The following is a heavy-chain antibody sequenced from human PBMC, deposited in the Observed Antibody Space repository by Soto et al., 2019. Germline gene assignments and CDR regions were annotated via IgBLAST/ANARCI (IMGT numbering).Heavy chain of an antibody. D-gene: IGHD5-12*01. Sequence: PSETLSLTCTVSGGSISSGPYSWGWIRQPPGEGLEWIGTFYYSESTYYNPSLESRVTISVDTSKNHISLQLNSVTPEDTAVYYCARVRSRYDLSYYGVDVWGQGTTVTVSS. V-gene: IGHV4-39*02. J-gene: IGHJ6*02. CDR3: ARVRSRYDLSYYGVDV. CDR1: GGSISSGPYS. CDR2: FYYSEST.